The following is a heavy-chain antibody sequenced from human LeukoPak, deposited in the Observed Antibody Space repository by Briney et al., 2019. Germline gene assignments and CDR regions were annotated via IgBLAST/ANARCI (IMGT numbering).Heavy chain of an antibody. Sequence: GGSPRLSCAASGFTFSSYSMNWVRQAPGKGLEWVSYISSSSSTIYYADSVKGRFTISRDNAKNSLYLQMNSLRAEDTAVYYCARDHVDIAMVNVYWGQGTLVTVSS. CDR3: ARDHVDIAMVNVY. V-gene: IGHV3-48*01. CDR2: ISSSSSTI. J-gene: IGHJ4*02. D-gene: IGHD5-18*01. CDR1: GFTFSSYS.